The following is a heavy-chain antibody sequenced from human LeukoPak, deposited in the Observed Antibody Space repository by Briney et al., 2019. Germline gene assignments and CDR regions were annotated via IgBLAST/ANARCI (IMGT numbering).Heavy chain of an antibody. D-gene: IGHD3-9*01. V-gene: IGHV3-23*01. CDR2: ISGSGAST. CDR1: GFTFSTYG. J-gene: IGHJ4*02. Sequence: PGGTLRLSCAASGFTFSTYGMSWVRQAPGKGLEWVSSISGSGASTYYADSVKGRFTISRDNSNNTLYLQMNSLRAEDTAVYYCANLHYDILTGYIYYFDYWGQGTLVTVSS. CDR3: ANLHYDILTGYIYYFDY.